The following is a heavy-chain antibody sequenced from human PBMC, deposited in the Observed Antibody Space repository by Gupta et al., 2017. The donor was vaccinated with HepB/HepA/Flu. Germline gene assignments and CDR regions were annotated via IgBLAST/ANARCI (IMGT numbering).Heavy chain of an antibody. CDR2: IYSGGST. CDR3: ARDGGSYYVEWAFDI. Sequence: EVQLVESGGGLIQPGGSLRLSCAASGFTISSTSMRWVRQAPGKGLEWVSVIYSGGSTYYADSVKGRFTISRDNSKNTLYLQMNSLRAEDTAVYYCARDGGSYYVEWAFDIWGQGTMVTVSS. D-gene: IGHD1-26*01. V-gene: IGHV3-53*01. J-gene: IGHJ3*02. CDR1: GFTISSTS.